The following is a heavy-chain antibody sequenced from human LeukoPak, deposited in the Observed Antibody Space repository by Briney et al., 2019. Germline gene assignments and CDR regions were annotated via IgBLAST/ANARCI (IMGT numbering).Heavy chain of an antibody. CDR1: GFTVSSNY. Sequence: GGSLRLSCAASGFTVSSNYMSWVRQAPGKGLEWVSVIYSGGSTYYADSVKGRFTISRDNSKNTLYLQMNSLRAEDTAVYYCAKDLGRYYYYMDVWGKGTTVTISS. CDR3: AKDLGRYYYYMDV. V-gene: IGHV3-53*01. CDR2: IYSGGST. J-gene: IGHJ6*03. D-gene: IGHD3-10*01.